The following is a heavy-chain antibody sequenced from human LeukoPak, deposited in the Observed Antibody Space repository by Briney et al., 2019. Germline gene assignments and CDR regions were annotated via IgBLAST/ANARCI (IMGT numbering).Heavy chain of an antibody. V-gene: IGHV1-69*04. CDR1: GGTFSSYA. CDR2: IIPILGIA. Sequence: SVKVSCKASGGTFSSYAISWVRQAPGQGLEWMGRIIPILGIANYAQKFQGRVTITADKSTSTAYMELSSLRSEDTAVYYCARDPFNYYDSSGYFDYWGQGTLVTVSS. D-gene: IGHD3-22*01. J-gene: IGHJ4*02. CDR3: ARDPFNYYDSSGYFDY.